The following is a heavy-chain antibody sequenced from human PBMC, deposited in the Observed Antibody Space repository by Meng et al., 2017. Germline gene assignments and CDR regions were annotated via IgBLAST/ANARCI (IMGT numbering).Heavy chain of an antibody. CDR3: AKRLTTVRVGWFDP. V-gene: IGHV3-23*01. D-gene: IGHD4/OR15-4a*01. CDR2: SSGSGGST. Sequence: GESLKISCAASGFTFSSYAMSWVRQAPGKGLEWVSASSGSGGSTYYADSVKGRFTISRDNSKNTLYLQMNSLRAEDTAVYYCAKRLTTVRVGWFDPWGQGTLVTVSS. J-gene: IGHJ5*02. CDR1: GFTFSSYA.